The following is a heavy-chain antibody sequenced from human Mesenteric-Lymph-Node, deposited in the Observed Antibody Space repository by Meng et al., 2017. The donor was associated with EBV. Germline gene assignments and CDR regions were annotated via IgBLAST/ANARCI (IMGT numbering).Heavy chain of an antibody. CDR3: ARENPGDYIDY. V-gene: IGHV7-4-1*02. CDR1: GYTFTNYA. CDR2: FNTISGNP. Sequence: VPLVQSGSELKKPGASVKVSCKASGYTFTNYAMNWVRQAPGQGLEWVGWFNTISGNPAYGQGFTGRFVFSWDTSVSTAYLQISSLKTEDTAVYYCARENPGDYIDYWGQGTLVTVSS. D-gene: IGHD1-14*01. J-gene: IGHJ4*02.